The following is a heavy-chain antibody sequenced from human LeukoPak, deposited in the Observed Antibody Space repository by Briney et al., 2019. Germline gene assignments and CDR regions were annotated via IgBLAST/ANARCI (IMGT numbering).Heavy chain of an antibody. D-gene: IGHD3-10*01. J-gene: IGHJ6*03. CDR1: GYTFTSYY. Sequence: ASVKVSCKASGYTFTSYYTHWVRQAPGQGLEWMGIIYPGGGSTSYAQKFQGRVTMTRDMSTSTVYMELSSLRSEDTAVYYCARGTMVRGVNSHDTGWVGSDEGDLYMDVWGKGTTVTVSS. CDR2: IYPGGGST. CDR3: ARGTMVRGVNSHDTGWVGSDEGDLYMDV. V-gene: IGHV1-46*01.